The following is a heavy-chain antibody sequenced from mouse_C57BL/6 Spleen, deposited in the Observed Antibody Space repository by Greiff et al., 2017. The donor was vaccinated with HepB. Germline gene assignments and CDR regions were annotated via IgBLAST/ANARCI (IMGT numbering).Heavy chain of an antibody. V-gene: IGHV1-50*01. CDR3: ARRGEWLLRRVDY. J-gene: IGHJ2*01. CDR2: IDPSDSYT. Sequence: QVHVKQPGAELVKPGASVKLSCKASGYTFTSYWMQWVKQRPGQGLEWIGEIDPSDSYTNYNQKFKGKATLTVDTSSSTAYMQLSSLTSEDSAVYYCARRGEWLLRRVDYWGQGTTLTVSS. D-gene: IGHD2-3*01. CDR1: GYTFTSYW.